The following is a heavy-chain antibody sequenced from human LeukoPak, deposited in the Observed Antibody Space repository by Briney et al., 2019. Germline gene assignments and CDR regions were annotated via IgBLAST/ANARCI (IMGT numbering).Heavy chain of an antibody. Sequence: ASVKVSCKASGYPFTAYYMHWVRQAPGQGLEWMGWINPYDGGTNYAQKFQGRVTTTRDTSISTAYMELSRLTSDDTAVYYCARWRGLNNWSSFDYWGQGTLVSVSS. CDR3: ARWRGLNNWSSFDY. CDR2: INPYDGGT. J-gene: IGHJ4*02. CDR1: GYPFTAYY. V-gene: IGHV1-2*02. D-gene: IGHD1-20*01.